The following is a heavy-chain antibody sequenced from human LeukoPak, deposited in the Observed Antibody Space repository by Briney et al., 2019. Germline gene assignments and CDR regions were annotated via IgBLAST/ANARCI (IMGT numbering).Heavy chain of an antibody. Sequence: GESLKISCQVSGYIFTNYWIGWVRQMPGKGLESMGIIYPADSDTKYSPSFQGQVTISADKSITTAYLQWSSLMASDTAMYYCARRNSASGKGYFDYWGQGTLVTVSS. CDR2: IYPADSDT. CDR1: GYIFTNYW. D-gene: IGHD3-10*01. J-gene: IGHJ4*02. CDR3: ARRNSASGKGYFDY. V-gene: IGHV5-51*01.